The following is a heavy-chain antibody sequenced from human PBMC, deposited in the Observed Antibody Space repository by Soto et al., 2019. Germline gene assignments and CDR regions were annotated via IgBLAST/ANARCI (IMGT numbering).Heavy chain of an antibody. V-gene: IGHV4-61*01. J-gene: IGHJ6*02. CDR1: GGSVSSGSYY. CDR3: AREVEVGASPDYYYYGMDV. CDR2: IYYSGST. Sequence: SETLSLTCTVSGGSVSSGSYYWSWIRQPPGKGLEWIGYIYYSGSTNYNPSLKSRVTISVDTSKNQFSLKLSSVTAADTAVHYCAREVEVGASPDYYYYGMDVWGQGTTVTVSS. D-gene: IGHD1-26*01.